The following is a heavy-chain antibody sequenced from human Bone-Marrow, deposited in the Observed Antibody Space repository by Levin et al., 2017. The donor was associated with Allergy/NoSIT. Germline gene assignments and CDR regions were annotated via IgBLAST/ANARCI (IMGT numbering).Heavy chain of an antibody. CDR3: ARASGWPEGRFDS. Sequence: SGGSLRLSCAASGFTFSSYSMQWVRQAPGKGLEWVSSISSSSSFIYYGDSVRGRFTISRDNVKNSLYLHMNSLRAEDSAVYYCARASGWPEGRFDSWGQGSLVTVS. CDR2: ISSSSSFI. J-gene: IGHJ4*02. V-gene: IGHV3-21*01. CDR1: GFTFSSYS. D-gene: IGHD6-19*01.